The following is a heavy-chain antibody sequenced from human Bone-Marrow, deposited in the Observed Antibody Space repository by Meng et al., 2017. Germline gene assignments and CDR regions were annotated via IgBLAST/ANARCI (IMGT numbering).Heavy chain of an antibody. J-gene: IGHJ3*02. CDR2: IKQDGSEK. Sequence: GGSLRLSCAASGFTFSSYWMSWVRQAPGKGLEWVANIKQDGSEKYYVDSVKGRFTISRDNAKNSLYLQMNSLRAEDTAVYYCARDFGGRITMVRGVIGDAFDIWGQGTMVTVSS. CDR3: ARDFGGRITMVRGVIGDAFDI. V-gene: IGHV3-7*01. CDR1: GFTFSSYW. D-gene: IGHD3-10*01.